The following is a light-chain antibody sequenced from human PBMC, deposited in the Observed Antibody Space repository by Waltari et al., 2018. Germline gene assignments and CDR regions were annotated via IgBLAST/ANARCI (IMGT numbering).Light chain of an antibody. CDR2: LGS. Sequence: DIVMTQSPLSLPVTPGEPASISCRSSVSLLHPNGYNYLNWYLHKPGQSPQLLIFLGSNRASGVPDRFSGSGSGTDFTLSISRVEAEDVGVYYCIQAIHTRTFGPGTKVEIK. J-gene: IGKJ1*01. CDR3: IQAIHTRT. V-gene: IGKV2-28*01. CDR1: VSLLHPNGYNY.